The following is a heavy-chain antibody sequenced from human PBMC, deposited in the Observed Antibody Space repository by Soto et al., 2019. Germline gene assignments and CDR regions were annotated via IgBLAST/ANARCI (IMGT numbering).Heavy chain of an antibody. CDR2: ISGSGDST. CDR1: GSTFSSYA. Sequence: EVQLWESGGGLVQPGGSLRLSCAASGSTFSSYAMSWVRQAPGKGLEWVSVISGSGDSTYYADSVKGRFTISRDKSKNTLYVQRNSLRAEDTAVYYCARELGYCSGGSCYMDGAFDFWGQGTMVTVSS. J-gene: IGHJ3*01. D-gene: IGHD2-15*01. CDR3: ARELGYCSGGSCYMDGAFDF. V-gene: IGHV3-23*01.